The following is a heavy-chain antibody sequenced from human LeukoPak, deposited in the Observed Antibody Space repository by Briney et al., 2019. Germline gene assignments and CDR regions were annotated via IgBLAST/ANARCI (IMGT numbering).Heavy chain of an antibody. D-gene: IGHD3-16*01. CDR3: ARATVWGTHLAFDI. Sequence: SETLSLTCTVSGGSISSYYWSWIRQPPGKGLEWIGYIYYSGSTNYNPSLKSRVTISVDTSKNQFSLKLSSVTAADTAVYYCARATVWGTHLAFDIWGQGTMVTVSS. CDR1: GGSISSYY. J-gene: IGHJ3*02. V-gene: IGHV4-59*01. CDR2: IYYSGST.